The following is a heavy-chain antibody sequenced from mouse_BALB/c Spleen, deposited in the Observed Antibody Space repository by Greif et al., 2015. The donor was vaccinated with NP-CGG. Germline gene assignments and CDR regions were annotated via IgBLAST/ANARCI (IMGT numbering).Heavy chain of an antibody. Sequence: VHLVESGPGLVAPSQSLSITCTVSGFSLTSYGVHWVRQPPGKGLEWLGVIWAGGSTNYNSALMSRLSISKDNSKSPVFLKMNSLQTDDTAMYYCARDRVGLAYWGQGTLVTVSA. CDR1: GFSLTSYG. J-gene: IGHJ3*01. CDR2: IWAGGST. V-gene: IGHV2-9*02. CDR3: ARDRVGLAY. D-gene: IGHD4-1*01.